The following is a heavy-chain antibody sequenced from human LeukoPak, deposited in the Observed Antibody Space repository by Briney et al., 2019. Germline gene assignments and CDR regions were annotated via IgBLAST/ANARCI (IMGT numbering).Heavy chain of an antibody. CDR1: GYTFTGYY. J-gene: IGHJ5*02. V-gene: IGHV1-2*02. Sequence: ASVKVSCMASGYTFTGYYMHWVRQAPGQGLEWMGWINPNSGATNYAQRFQGRVTMTRDTSISTAYMELSRLTSDDTAVYYCARDGVDYYDTTVNWFDPWGQGTLVTVSS. D-gene: IGHD3-22*01. CDR2: INPNSGAT. CDR3: ARDGVDYYDTTVNWFDP.